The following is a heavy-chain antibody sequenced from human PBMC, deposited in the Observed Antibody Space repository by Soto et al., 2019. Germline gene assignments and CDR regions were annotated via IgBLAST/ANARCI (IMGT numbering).Heavy chain of an antibody. D-gene: IGHD6-19*01. CDR3: ARAPTQWLAFFDH. CDR2: IHTSGTT. V-gene: IGHV4-4*07. Sequence: PSETLSLTCTVSGDAISSSYWSWIRQPAGKGLEWIGRIHTSGTTNYTPSLKSRVTMSVDTSKNHFSLKLSSVTAADTAVYYCARAPTQWLAFFDHWGQGTLVTVSS. J-gene: IGHJ4*02. CDR1: GDAISSSY.